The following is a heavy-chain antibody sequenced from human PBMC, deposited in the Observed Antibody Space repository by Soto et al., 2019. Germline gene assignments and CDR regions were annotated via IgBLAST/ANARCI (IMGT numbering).Heavy chain of an antibody. D-gene: IGHD3-10*01. J-gene: IGHJ5*02. CDR1: GGSFSGYY. CDR2: INHSGST. V-gene: IGHV4-34*01. Sequence: SETLSLTCAVYGGSFSGYYCSWSRQPPGKGLEWIGEINHSGSTNYNPSLKSRVTISVDTSKNQFSLKLSSVTAADTAVYYCARGNQYYYGSGSCYNNWFDPWGQGTLVTVSS. CDR3: ARGNQYYYGSGSCYNNWFDP.